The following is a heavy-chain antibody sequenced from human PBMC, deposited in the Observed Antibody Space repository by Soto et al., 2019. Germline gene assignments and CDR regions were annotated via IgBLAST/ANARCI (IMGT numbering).Heavy chain of an antibody. CDR2: ISGSGGST. Sequence: PGGSLRLSCAASGFTFSSYAMSWVRQAPGKGLGWVSAISGSGGSTYYADSVKGRFTISRDNSKNTLYLQMNSLRAEDTAVYYCAKRAVTFGRVIVSSRPLYYGMDVWGQGTTVTVSS. V-gene: IGHV3-23*01. CDR3: AKRAVTFGRVIVSSRPLYYGMDV. J-gene: IGHJ6*02. CDR1: GFTFSSYA. D-gene: IGHD3-16*02.